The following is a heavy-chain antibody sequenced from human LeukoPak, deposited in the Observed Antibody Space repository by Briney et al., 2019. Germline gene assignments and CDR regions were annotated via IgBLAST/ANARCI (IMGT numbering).Heavy chain of an antibody. CDR2: ISKDGSDK. CDR1: GFTFSSYT. D-gene: IGHD1-7*01. J-gene: IGHJ4*02. CDR3: ARDYWWNYDY. V-gene: IGHV3-30-3*01. Sequence: GGSLRLSCAASGFTFSSYTMAWVRQAPGKGLEWVAVISKDGSDKYYPGSVRGRFTISRDNSKNTIYLQMDSLRAEDTAIYYCARDYWWNYDYWGQGTLVTVSS.